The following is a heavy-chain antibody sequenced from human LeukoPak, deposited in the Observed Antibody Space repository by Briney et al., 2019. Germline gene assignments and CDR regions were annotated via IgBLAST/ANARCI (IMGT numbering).Heavy chain of an antibody. D-gene: IGHD2-15*01. CDR3: ARVGRVSGPTYFDY. CDR2: IIPIFGTA. V-gene: IGHV1-69*13. CDR1: GGTFSSYA. Sequence: GASVKVSCKASGGTFSSYAISWVRQAPGQGLEWMGGIIPIFGTANYAQKFQGRVTITADESTSTAYMELSSLRSDDTAVYYCARVGRVSGPTYFDYWGQGTLVTVSS. J-gene: IGHJ4*02.